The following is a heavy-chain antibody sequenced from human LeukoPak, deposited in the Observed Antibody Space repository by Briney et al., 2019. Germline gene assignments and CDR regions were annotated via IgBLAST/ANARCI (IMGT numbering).Heavy chain of an antibody. V-gene: IGHV3-74*01. CDR3: ARGIAVAGTDS. CDR2: INSDGYSI. J-gene: IGHJ4*02. D-gene: IGHD6-19*01. Sequence: GGSLRRSCAASGFTFSSFWMHWVRQAPGKGLVWVSRINSDGYSISYADPVKGRFTISRDNAKNTLYLQMNSLRAEDTAVYYCARGIAVAGTDSWGQGTLVTVSS. CDR1: GFTFSSFW.